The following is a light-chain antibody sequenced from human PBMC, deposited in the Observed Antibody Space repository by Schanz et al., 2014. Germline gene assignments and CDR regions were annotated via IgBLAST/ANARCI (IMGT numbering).Light chain of an antibody. CDR3: QQYNTYSYT. Sequence: IQMPQSPSTLSASVGARVTITCRASQSISSNLAWYQQKPGKAPKLLIYDASSLERGVPSRIRGSGSGTEFTLTVTSLQPDDFATYYCQQYNTYSYTFGQGTKLEI. V-gene: IGKV1-5*01. CDR2: DAS. J-gene: IGKJ2*01. CDR1: QSISSN.